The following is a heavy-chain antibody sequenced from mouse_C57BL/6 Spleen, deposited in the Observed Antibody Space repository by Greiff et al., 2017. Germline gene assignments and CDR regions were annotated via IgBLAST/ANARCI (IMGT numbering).Heavy chain of an antibody. CDR1: GFTFTDYY. Sequence: EVKLVESGGGLVQPGGSLSLSCAASGFTFTDYYMSWVRQPPGKALEWLGFIRNKANGYTTEYSASVKGRFTISRDNSQSILYLQMNALRAEDSATYYGARAFGSRYFDVWGTGTTVTVSS. CDR3: ARAFGSRYFDV. D-gene: IGHD1-1*01. V-gene: IGHV7-3*01. J-gene: IGHJ1*03. CDR2: IRNKANGYTT.